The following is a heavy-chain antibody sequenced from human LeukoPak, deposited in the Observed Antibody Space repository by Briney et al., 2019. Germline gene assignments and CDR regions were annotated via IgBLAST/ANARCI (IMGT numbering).Heavy chain of an antibody. J-gene: IGHJ4*02. V-gene: IGHV3-30*04. CDR3: ARDLSSTTSTSYPSDY. D-gene: IGHD1-26*01. Sequence: GGSLRPSCAASKFTFSSYAMHWVRQAPGKGLEWVAVISYDGSNYYYADSVKGRFTISRDNSKNTLYLQLNSLRAEDTGVYYCARDLSSTTSTSYPSDYWGQGTLVTVSS. CDR1: KFTFSSYA. CDR2: ISYDGSNY.